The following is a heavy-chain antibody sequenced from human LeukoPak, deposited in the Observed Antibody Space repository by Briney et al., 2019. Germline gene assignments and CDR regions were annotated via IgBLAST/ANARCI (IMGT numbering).Heavy chain of an antibody. J-gene: IGHJ4*02. V-gene: IGHV3-7*01. CDR3: ARRRSSGYYEDFDY. Sequence: PGGSLRLSCAASGFTFSSYWMSWVRQAPGKGLEWVANIKQDGSEKYYVDSVKGRFTISRDNAKNSLYLQMNSLRAEDTAVYYCARRRSSGYYEDFDYWGQGTLVTVSS. CDR2: IKQDGSEK. D-gene: IGHD3-22*01. CDR1: GFTFSSYW.